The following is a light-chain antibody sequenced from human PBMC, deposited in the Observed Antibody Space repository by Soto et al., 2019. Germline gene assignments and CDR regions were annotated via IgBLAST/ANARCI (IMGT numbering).Light chain of an antibody. V-gene: IGLV2-8*01. CDR2: DVS. Sequence: QSALNQPPSASGAPGQSVTISCTGTSSDVGGYNYVSWYQQHPGKAPKLMIYDVSKRPSGVPDRFSGSKSGNTASLTVSGLQAEDEADYYCSSYAGSNNFNVFGTGTKVTVL. J-gene: IGLJ1*01. CDR3: SSYAGSNNFNV. CDR1: SSDVGGYNY.